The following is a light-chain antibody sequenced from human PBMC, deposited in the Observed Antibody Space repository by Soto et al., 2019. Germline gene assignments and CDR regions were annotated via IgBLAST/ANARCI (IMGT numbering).Light chain of an antibody. CDR2: ATS. Sequence: EIVLTQSPGTLSLSPGETATLSCRASQTVNSDYLAWSQQRPGQAPRLLIFATSRRATDIPDRFSGSGSGTDFTLAISRLEPEDFAVYYCQQFGYSPRTFGQGTKVE. V-gene: IGKV3-20*01. CDR3: QQFGYSPRT. CDR1: QTVNSDY. J-gene: IGKJ1*01.